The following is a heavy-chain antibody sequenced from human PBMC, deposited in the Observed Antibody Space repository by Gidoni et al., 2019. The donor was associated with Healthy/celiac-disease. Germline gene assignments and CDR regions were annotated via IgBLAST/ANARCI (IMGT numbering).Heavy chain of an antibody. V-gene: IGHV3-23*01. J-gene: IGHJ4*02. CDR2: ISGSGGST. CDR3: AKVRFLEWFVDY. CDR1: GFTFSSYA. D-gene: IGHD3-3*01. Sequence: EVQLLESGGGLVQPGGSLSLSCAASGFTFSSYAMSWVRQAPGKGLEWVSAISGSGGSTYYADSVKGRFTISRDNSKNTLYLQMNSLRAEDTAVYYCAKVRFLEWFVDYWGQGTLVTVSS.